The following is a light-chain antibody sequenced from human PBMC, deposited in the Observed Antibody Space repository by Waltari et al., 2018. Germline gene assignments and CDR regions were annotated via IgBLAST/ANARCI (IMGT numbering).Light chain of an antibody. CDR2: DGS. J-gene: IGKJ4*01. V-gene: IGKV3-11*01. CDR3: QQRVNWPLT. Sequence: EILLTQSPPPQSSSPGERATLSCRASQSVSSYLLWYQQKPGQAPKLLIYDGSNRATGIPARFSGSGSGTDFTLTISSLEPEDFAVYYYQQRVNWPLTFGGGTKVEI. CDR1: QSVSSY.